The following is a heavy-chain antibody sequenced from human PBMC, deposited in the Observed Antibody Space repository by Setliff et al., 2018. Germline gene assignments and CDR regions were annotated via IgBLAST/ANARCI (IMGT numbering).Heavy chain of an antibody. CDR3: ARQASLYYYDSSGYYLGLAAFDI. CDR1: GYSISSGYY. J-gene: IGHJ3*02. Sequence: PSETLSLTCAVSGYSISSGYYWGWIRQPPGKGLEWIGSIYHSGSTYYNPSLKSRVTISVDTSKNQFSLKLSSVTAADTAVYYCARQASLYYYDSSGYYLGLAAFDIWGQGTMVTVSS. CDR2: IYHSGST. D-gene: IGHD3-22*01. V-gene: IGHV4-38-2*01.